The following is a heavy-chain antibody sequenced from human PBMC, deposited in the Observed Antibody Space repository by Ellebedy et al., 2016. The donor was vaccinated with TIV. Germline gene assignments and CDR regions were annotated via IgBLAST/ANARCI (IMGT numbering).Heavy chain of an antibody. CDR1: GYTFTSYG. CDR2: ISAYNGNT. D-gene: IGHD3-9*01. J-gene: IGHJ2*01. V-gene: IGHV1-18*04. Sequence: AASVKVSCKTSGYTFTSYGISWVRQAPGQGLEWMGWISAYNGNTNYAQKFQGRVTMTTDTSTSTAYMELRSLISDNTAVYYCARLAHDLYDIFTGFYRQGWYFDLWGRGTLVTVSS. CDR3: ARLAHDLYDIFTGFYRQGWYFDL.